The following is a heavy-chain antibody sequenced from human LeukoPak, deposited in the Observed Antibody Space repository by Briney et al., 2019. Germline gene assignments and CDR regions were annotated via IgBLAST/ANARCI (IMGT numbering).Heavy chain of an antibody. V-gene: IGHV1-46*01. D-gene: IGHD2-21*02. CDR2: INPSGGST. CDR1: GYTFTSYY. Sequence: ASVKVSCKASGYTFTSYYMHRVRQAPGQGLEWMGIINPSGGSTSYAQKFQGRVTMTRDTSTSTVYMELRSLRSDDTAVYYCARDVPKSGYCGGDCYSKWGQGTLVTVSS. CDR3: ARDVPKSGYCGGDCYSK. J-gene: IGHJ4*02.